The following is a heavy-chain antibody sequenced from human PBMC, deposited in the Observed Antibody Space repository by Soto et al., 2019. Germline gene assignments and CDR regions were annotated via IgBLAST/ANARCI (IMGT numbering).Heavy chain of an antibody. CDR3: ARDRITIFGVVHNWFDP. V-gene: IGHV1-3*01. CDR1: GYTFTSYA. D-gene: IGHD3-3*01. J-gene: IGHJ5*01. Sequence: ASVKVSCKASGYTFTSYAMHWVRQAPGQRLEWMGWINAGNGNTKYSQKFQGRVTITRDTSASTAYMELSSLRSEDTAVYYCARDRITIFGVVHNWFDPWGQGILVTVSS. CDR2: INAGNGNT.